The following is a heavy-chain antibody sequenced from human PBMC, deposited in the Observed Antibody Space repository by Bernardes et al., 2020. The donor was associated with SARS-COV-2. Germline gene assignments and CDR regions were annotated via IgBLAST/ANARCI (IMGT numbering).Heavy chain of an antibody. CDR2: INPSGGST. J-gene: IGHJ6*02. V-gene: IGHV1-46*01. Sequence: ASVKVSCKASGYTFTSYYMHWVRQAPGQGLEWMGIINPSGGSTSYAQKFQGRVTMTRDTSTSTVYMELSSLRSEDTAVYYCARDPGDILTGYSFYGMDVWGQGTTVTVSS. D-gene: IGHD3-9*01. CDR3: ARDPGDILTGYSFYGMDV. CDR1: GYTFTSYY.